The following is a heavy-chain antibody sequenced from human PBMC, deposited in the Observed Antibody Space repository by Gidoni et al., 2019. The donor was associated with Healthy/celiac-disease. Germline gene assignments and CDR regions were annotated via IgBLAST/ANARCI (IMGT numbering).Heavy chain of an antibody. D-gene: IGHD6-19*01. CDR3: AKDGQQWLVGGGYYFDY. V-gene: IGHV3-30*02. Sequence: QVQLVEAGGGVVQPGGSLRLSCEESGFTFSNYGMHWVRQAPGKGLEGVSFISYDGSNKDYADPVKGRFTISRGNSKNTLYLQMNSLRTEDTAIYYCAKDGQQWLVGGGYYFDYWGQGTLVTVSS. J-gene: IGHJ4*02. CDR2: ISYDGSNK. CDR1: GFTFSNYG.